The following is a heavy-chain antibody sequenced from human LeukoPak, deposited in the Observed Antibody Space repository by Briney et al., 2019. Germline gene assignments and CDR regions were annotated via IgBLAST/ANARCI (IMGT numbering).Heavy chain of an antibody. Sequence: ASVKVSCKASGYTFTGYYMHWVRQAPGQGLEWMGWINPNSGGTNYAQKFQGRVTMTRDTSISTAYLQWSSLKASDTAMYYCATQPYGSGSYQYDAFDIWGQGTMVTVSS. CDR1: GYTFTGYY. CDR3: ATQPYGSGSYQYDAFDI. J-gene: IGHJ3*02. D-gene: IGHD3-10*01. CDR2: INPNSGGT. V-gene: IGHV1-2*02.